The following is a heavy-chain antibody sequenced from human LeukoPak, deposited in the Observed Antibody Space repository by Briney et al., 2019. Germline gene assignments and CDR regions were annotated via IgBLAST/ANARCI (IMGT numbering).Heavy chain of an antibody. V-gene: IGHV2-5*02. CDR2: IYWDDDK. CDR1: GFSLSTSGVG. J-gene: IGHJ4*02. Sequence: ESGPTLVNPTQTLTLTCSFSGFSLSTSGVGVGWIRQPPGKALEWLALIYWDDDKRYSPSLKSRLTITKDTSKNQVVLTMTNMDPVDTATYYCAHGADCTNGVCYTFDYWGQGTLVTVSS. D-gene: IGHD2-8*01. CDR3: AHGADCTNGVCYTFDY.